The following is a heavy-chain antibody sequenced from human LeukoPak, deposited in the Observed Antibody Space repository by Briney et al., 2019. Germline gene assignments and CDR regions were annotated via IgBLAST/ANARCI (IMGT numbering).Heavy chain of an antibody. Sequence: KVSCKASGYTFTSYWIGWVRQMPGKGLEWMGIIYPGDSDTRYSPSFQGQVTISADKSISTAYLQWSSLKASDTAMYYCARKMDDYFDYWGQGTLVTVSS. J-gene: IGHJ4*02. CDR1: GYTFTSYW. CDR2: IYPGDSDT. V-gene: IGHV5-51*01. CDR3: ARKMDDYFDY. D-gene: IGHD5-24*01.